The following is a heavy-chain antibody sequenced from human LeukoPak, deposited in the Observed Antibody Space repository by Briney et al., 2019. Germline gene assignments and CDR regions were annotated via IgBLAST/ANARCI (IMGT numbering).Heavy chain of an antibody. D-gene: IGHD2-2*01. CDR3: ATTRRYCRSSTCSRFDP. CDR1: GYTLTELS. V-gene: IGHV1-24*01. Sequence: ASVKVSCKVSGYTLTELSMHWVRQAPGKGLEWMGGFDPEDGETIYAQNFQGRVTMTEDKSTDTAYMELSSLRSEDTAVYYCATTRRYCRSSTCSRFDPWGQGTLVTVSS. CDR2: FDPEDGET. J-gene: IGHJ5*02.